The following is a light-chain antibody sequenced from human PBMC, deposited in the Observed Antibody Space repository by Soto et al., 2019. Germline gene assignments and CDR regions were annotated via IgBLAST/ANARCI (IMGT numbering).Light chain of an antibody. V-gene: IGLV1-47*01. CDR3: AAWDDSLSGSV. Sequence: QSVLTQPPSTSGTPGQRVTISCSGSSSNIGSNYVFWYQHVPGAAPRLIIYQSDQRPSGVSDRFSGSKSGTSASLAISGLRSEDEADYYCAAWDDSLSGSVFGTGTKVTVL. J-gene: IGLJ1*01. CDR1: SSNIGSNY. CDR2: QSD.